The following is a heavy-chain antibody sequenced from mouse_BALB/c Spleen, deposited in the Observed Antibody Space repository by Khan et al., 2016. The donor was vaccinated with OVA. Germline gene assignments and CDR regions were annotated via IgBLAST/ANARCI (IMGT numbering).Heavy chain of an antibody. CDR3: PRHRCNYGHNPYFDY. J-gene: IGHJ2*01. CDR1: GFSFSSYS. V-gene: IGHV5-6-4*01. D-gene: IGHD1-1*01. Sequence: EVELVESGGGLVRPGGSLKLSCAASGFSFSSYSMSWVRQTPEKRLEWVATISSGGTYTYYPDRVKGRFTIPRDNAKNTLYLQMSSLKSEDTAMYYCPRHRCNYGHNPYFDYWGQGTTLTVSS. CDR2: ISSGGTYT.